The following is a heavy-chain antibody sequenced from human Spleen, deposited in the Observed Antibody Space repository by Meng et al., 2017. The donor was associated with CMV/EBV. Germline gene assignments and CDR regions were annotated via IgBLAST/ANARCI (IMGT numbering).Heavy chain of an antibody. CDR1: GDTFSSYA. CDR3: AKDARYSVRGVTTYYYYGLDV. Sequence: SVKVSCKASGDTFSSYAISWVRQAPGQGLEWMGGIIPMFGTANYAQNFQGRVTITTDESTSTVYMELSSLRSDDTAVFYCAKDARYSVRGVTTYYYYGLDVWGQGTTVTVSS. J-gene: IGHJ6*02. V-gene: IGHV1-69*05. D-gene: IGHD3-10*01. CDR2: IIPMFGTA.